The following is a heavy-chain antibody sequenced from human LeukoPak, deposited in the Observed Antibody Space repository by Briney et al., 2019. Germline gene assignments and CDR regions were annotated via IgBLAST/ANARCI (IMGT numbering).Heavy chain of an antibody. CDR2: INPNSGGT. Sequence: ASVKVSCKTSGYTFTGYFMHWVRQAPGQGLEWMGWINPNSGGTNYPQKFQDRVTMTRDTSITTAYMELRRLRSDDTAVYYCARGTAEGYTYGRYYFDYWGQGTLVTVSS. D-gene: IGHD5-18*01. CDR3: ARGTAEGYTYGRYYFDY. J-gene: IGHJ4*02. V-gene: IGHV1-2*02. CDR1: GYTFTGYF.